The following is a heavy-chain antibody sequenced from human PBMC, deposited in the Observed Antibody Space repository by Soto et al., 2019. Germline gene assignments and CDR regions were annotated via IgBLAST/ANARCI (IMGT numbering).Heavy chain of an antibody. CDR1: GYSFTSYW. D-gene: IGHD6-19*01. Sequence: GESLKISCKGSGYSFTSYWIGWVRQMPGKGLEWMGIIYPGDSDTRYSPSFQGQVTISADKSISTAYLQWSSLKASDTAMYYCARHLAPRSGSGWTIDYWGQGTLVTVSS. J-gene: IGHJ4*02. CDR2: IYPGDSDT. V-gene: IGHV5-51*01. CDR3: ARHLAPRSGSGWTIDY.